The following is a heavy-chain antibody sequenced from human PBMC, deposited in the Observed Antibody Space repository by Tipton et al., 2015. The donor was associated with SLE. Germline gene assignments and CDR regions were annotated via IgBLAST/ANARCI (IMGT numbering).Heavy chain of an antibody. D-gene: IGHD3-16*01. Sequence: QSGAEVKKPGSSVKVSCKASGGTFSSYAISWVRQAPGQGLEWMGGIIPIFGTANYAQKFQGRVTITTDESTSTAYMELSSLRSEDTAVYYCARGSGSEPWGYYSMDVRGQGPTVIVSS. CDR1: GGTFSSYA. V-gene: IGHV1-69*05. J-gene: IGHJ6*02. CDR2: IIPIFGTA. CDR3: ARGSGSEPWGYYSMDV.